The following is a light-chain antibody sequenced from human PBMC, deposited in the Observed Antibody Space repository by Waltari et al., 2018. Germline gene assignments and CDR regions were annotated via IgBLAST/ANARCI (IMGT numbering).Light chain of an antibody. CDR2: YDS. J-gene: IGLJ1*01. CDR1: NIERKS. Sequence: SYVLTQPPSVAAAPGETARVTWRGNNIERKSVHWYQQKPGQAPVLVISYDSDRPSGIPERFSGSNSGDTATLTISRVEAGDEADYYCQVWDANTDPGVFGTGTEVTVL. CDR3: QVWDANTDPGV. V-gene: IGLV3-21*01.